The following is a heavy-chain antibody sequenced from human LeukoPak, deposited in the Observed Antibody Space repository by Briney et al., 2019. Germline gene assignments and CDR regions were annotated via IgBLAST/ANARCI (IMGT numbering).Heavy chain of an antibody. J-gene: IGHJ4*02. V-gene: IGHV3-15*01. Sequence: GGCLRLSCVLSGLTFSDAWMSWVRQAPGKGLEWVGRIRNDRITDYAAPMQGRFSISRDNSKNTFYLQMNSLRTEDTGMYFCTWMATIFTVDYWGQGTLVTVSS. CDR1: GLTFSDAW. CDR3: TWMATIFTVDY. D-gene: IGHD5-12*01. CDR2: IRNDRIT.